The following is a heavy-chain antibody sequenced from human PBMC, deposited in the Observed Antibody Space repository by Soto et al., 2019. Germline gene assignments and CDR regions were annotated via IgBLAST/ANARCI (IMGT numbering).Heavy chain of an antibody. J-gene: IGHJ6*02. Sequence: QVQLQQSGPRLVKPSETLSLTCTVSVGPDSSHNWAWIRQPPGRGLEWIGYVYSTGGTGYNPSLKSRVTISADSSTNHISLTLSSVTAADTAIYYCVRQGIGTQHGLVDVWGQGTSVTVSS. D-gene: IGHD3-10*01. CDR2: VYSTGGT. CDR1: VGPDSSHN. CDR3: VRQGIGTQHGLVDV. V-gene: IGHV4-59*08.